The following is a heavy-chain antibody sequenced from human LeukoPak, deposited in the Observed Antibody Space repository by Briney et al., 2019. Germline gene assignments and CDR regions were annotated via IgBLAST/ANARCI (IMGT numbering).Heavy chain of an antibody. V-gene: IGHV1-69*05. J-gene: IGHJ5*02. CDR3: ARGAVPGEWLA. CDR2: IIPIFGTA. CDR1: GGTFSSYA. D-gene: IGHD6-19*01. Sequence: SVKVSCKASGGTFSSYAISWVRQAPGQGLEWMGGIIPIFGTANYAQKLQGRVTMTTDTSTSTAYMELRSLRSDDTAVYYCARGAVPGEWLAWGQGTLVTVSS.